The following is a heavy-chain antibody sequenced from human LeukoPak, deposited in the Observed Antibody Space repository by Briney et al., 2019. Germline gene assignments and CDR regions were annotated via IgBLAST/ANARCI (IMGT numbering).Heavy chain of an antibody. J-gene: IGHJ6*03. D-gene: IGHD1-14*01. CDR1: GYIFTSYG. Sequence: GASVTVSCKASGYIFTSYGISWVRQAPGQGLEWMGGIIPIFGKANYAQKFQGRVTITTDESTSTAYMELSSLRSEDTAVYYCARVPKTTANPAIEYYYYMDVWGKGTTVTVSS. V-gene: IGHV1-69*05. CDR2: IIPIFGKA. CDR3: ARVPKTTANPAIEYYYYMDV.